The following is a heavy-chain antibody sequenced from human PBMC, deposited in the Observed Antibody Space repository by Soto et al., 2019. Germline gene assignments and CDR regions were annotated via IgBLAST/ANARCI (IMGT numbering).Heavy chain of an antibody. V-gene: IGHV3-74*01. CDR1: GFTLNNYW. D-gene: IGHD6-13*01. Sequence: QLVESGGGLVQPGGSLRLSCAASGFTLNNYWMHWVRQAPGMGLVWVSRINGDATSTSYADSVKGRFTISRDNARNTLYLQMNSLRAEDTALYYCARGDIAAETCLYYYGMDLWGQGTTVTVS. CDR3: ARGDIAAETCLYYYGMDL. J-gene: IGHJ6*02. CDR2: INGDATST.